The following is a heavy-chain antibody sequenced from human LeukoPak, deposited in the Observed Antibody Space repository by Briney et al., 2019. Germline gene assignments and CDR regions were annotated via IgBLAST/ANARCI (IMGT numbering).Heavy chain of an antibody. J-gene: IGHJ4*02. CDR1: GYTFAGYF. CDR3: AGDSASTSKLEFDF. V-gene: IGHV1-2*04. D-gene: IGHD3-10*01. Sequence: GASVRVSCKASGYTFAGYFIHWVRQAPGQGLEWMGRINPNSGDTEYAPKFQGWVTMTRDTSISTAYVEVRRVISYATAGYYCAGDSASTSKLEFDFWGQGTLVIVSS. CDR2: INPNSGDT.